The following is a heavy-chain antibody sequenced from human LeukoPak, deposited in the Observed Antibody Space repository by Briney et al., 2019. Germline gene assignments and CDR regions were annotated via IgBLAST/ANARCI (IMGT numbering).Heavy chain of an antibody. CDR3: AKRNGGNSGAFDY. CDR2: ISGNGVGT. CDR1: GFTFSSYA. V-gene: IGHV3-23*01. J-gene: IGHJ4*02. D-gene: IGHD4-23*01. Sequence: GGSLRLSCAASGFTFSSYAMSWVRQAPGKGLEWVSLISGNGVGTYYADSVEGRFTISRDNSKNTVYLQMNSLRAEDTAVYHCAKRNGGNSGAFDYWGQGTLVTVSS.